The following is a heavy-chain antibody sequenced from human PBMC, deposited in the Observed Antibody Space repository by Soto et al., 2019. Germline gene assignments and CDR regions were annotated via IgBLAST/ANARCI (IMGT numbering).Heavy chain of an antibody. CDR1: GFTLSTYV. CDR2: INAGNGNT. D-gene: IGHD4-17*01. J-gene: IGHJ4*02. V-gene: IGHV1-3*01. CDR3: ARDPYDYGDHDDYFDY. Sequence: ASVKVSCKTSGFTLSTYVMHWVRQASGQRLEWMGWINAGNGNTRYSQKFQGRVTITRDTSASTVYMEMSSLRPEDTAVYYCARDPYDYGDHDDYFDYWGQGTLVTVSS.